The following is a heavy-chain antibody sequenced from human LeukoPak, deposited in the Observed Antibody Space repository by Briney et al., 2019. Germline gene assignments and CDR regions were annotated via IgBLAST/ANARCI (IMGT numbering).Heavy chain of an antibody. D-gene: IGHD6-13*01. J-gene: IGHJ5*02. CDR3: ARLAAAGTNGWFDP. CDR1: GFTFSSYS. V-gene: IGHV3-21*01. CDR2: ISSSSSYI. Sequence: GGSLRLSCAASGFTFSSYSMNWVRQAPGKGLEWVSSISSSSSYIYYADSVKGRFTISRDNAKNSLYLQMNSLRAEDTAVYYCARLAAAGTNGWFDPWGQGTLVTVSS.